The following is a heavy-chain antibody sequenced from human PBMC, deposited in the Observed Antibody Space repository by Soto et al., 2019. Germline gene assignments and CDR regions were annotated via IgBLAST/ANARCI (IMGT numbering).Heavy chain of an antibody. V-gene: IGHV3-66*04. CDR3: TGLTITYGSVWYYIDN. CDR2: IFAAGST. Sequence: GGSLRLSCAASGFTVSTNYMTWVRQAPGKGLEWVSVIFAAGSTYYTDSVKGRFIISRDDSKNTLYLQMNSLRAEDTAVYYCTGLTITYGSVWYYIDNWAQDTPVTVSS. D-gene: IGHD6-19*01. J-gene: IGHJ4*02. CDR1: GFTVSTNY.